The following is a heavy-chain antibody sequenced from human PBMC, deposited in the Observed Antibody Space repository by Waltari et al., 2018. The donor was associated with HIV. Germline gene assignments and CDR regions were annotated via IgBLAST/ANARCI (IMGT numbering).Heavy chain of an antibody. Sequence: QVQLQQWGAGLLKPSETLSLTCAVYGGSFSGYYWSWIRQPPGKGLEWIGEINHSGSTNYNPSLKSRVTISVDTSKNQFSLKLSSVTAADTAVYYCARGQEGTVTRGFDYWGQGTLVTVSS. CDR1: GGSFSGYY. D-gene: IGHD4-4*01. V-gene: IGHV4-34*01. J-gene: IGHJ4*02. CDR2: INHSGST. CDR3: ARGQEGTVTRGFDY.